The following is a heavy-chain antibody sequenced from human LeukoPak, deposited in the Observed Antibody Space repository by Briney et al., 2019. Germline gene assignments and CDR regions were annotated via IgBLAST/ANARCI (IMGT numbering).Heavy chain of an antibody. J-gene: IGHJ4*02. V-gene: IGHV4-59*12. D-gene: IGHD3-22*01. CDR3: ARGWDYYDSSASGYYFDY. CDR2: IYHSGST. CDR1: GGSISSYY. Sequence: PSETLSLTCTVSGGSISSYYWSWIRQPPGKGLEWIGYIYHSGSTYYNPSLKSRVTISVDRSKNQFSLKLSSVTAADTAVYYCARGWDYYDSSASGYYFDYWGQGTLVTVSS.